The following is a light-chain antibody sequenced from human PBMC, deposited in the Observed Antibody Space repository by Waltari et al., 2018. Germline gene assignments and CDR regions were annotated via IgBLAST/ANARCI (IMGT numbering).Light chain of an antibody. CDR2: RNT. CDR1: SSNSGSNY. CDR3: AAWDDSLSGPWV. Sequence: QSVLTQPPSASGTPGQRVTISCSGSSSNSGSNYVSWYQQLPGPAPELLIYRNTQRRSGVPDRFSGSKSGTSASLAISGLRSEDEADYYCAAWDDSLSGPWVFGGGTKLTVL. V-gene: IGLV1-47*01. J-gene: IGLJ3*02.